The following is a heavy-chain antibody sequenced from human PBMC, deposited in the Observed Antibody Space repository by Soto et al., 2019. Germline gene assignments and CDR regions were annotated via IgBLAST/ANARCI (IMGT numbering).Heavy chain of an antibody. Sequence: ASVKVSCKASGYTFTSYGISWVRQAPGQGLEWMGWISAYNGNTNYAQKLQGRVTMTTDTSTSTAYMELRSLRSDDTAVYYCARDSEYYYGSSGYSPDYWGQGTLVTVSS. V-gene: IGHV1-18*01. D-gene: IGHD3-22*01. CDR3: ARDSEYYYGSSGYSPDY. J-gene: IGHJ4*02. CDR1: GYTFTSYG. CDR2: ISAYNGNT.